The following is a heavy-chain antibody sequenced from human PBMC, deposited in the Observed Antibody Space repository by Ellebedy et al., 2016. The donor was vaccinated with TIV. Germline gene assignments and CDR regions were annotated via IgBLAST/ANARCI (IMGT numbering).Heavy chain of an antibody. CDR3: AREVSGWDIGTFDY. J-gene: IGHJ4*02. CDR1: GYTFTSYA. D-gene: IGHD6-19*01. CDR2: INAGNGNT. V-gene: IGHV1-3*01. Sequence: ASVKVSCKASGYTFTSYAMHWVRQAPGQRLEWMGWINAGNGNTKYSQKFQGRVTITRDTSASTAYMELSSLRSEDTAVYYCAREVSGWDIGTFDYWGQGTLVTVSS.